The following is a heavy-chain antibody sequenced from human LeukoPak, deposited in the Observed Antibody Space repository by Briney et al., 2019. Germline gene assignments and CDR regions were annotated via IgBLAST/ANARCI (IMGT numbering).Heavy chain of an antibody. CDR2: INHSGST. Sequence: SETLSLTCAVYGGSFSGYYWSWIRQPPGKGLEWIGEINHSGSTNYNPSLKSRVTISVDTSKNQFSLKLSSVTAADTAVYYCARGVPYDSSSWYGRDDAFDIWGQRTMVTVSS. CDR1: GGSFSGYY. V-gene: IGHV4-34*01. D-gene: IGHD6-13*01. J-gene: IGHJ3*02. CDR3: ARGVPYDSSSWYGRDDAFDI.